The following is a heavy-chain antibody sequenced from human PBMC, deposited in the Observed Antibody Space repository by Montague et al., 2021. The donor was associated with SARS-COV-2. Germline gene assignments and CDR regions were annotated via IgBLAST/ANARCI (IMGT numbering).Heavy chain of an antibody. CDR3: ARTGYSSGWHSFDY. D-gene: IGHD6-19*01. J-gene: IGHJ4*02. Sequence: SETLSLTCVVSGGSISSINWWSWFRQPPGKGLEWSGEIYHSGSTNYNPSLKSRVIISVDKSKNQFSLKLSSVTAADTAVYYCARTGYSSGWHSFDYWGQGTLVTVSS. V-gene: IGHV4-4*02. CDR1: GGSISSINW. CDR2: IYHSGST.